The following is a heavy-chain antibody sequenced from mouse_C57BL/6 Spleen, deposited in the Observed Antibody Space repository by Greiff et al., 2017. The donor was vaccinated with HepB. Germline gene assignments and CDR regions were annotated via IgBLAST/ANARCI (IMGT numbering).Heavy chain of an antibody. J-gene: IGHJ3*01. Sequence: DVKLQESGPGLVKPSQSLSLTCSVTGYSITSGYYWNWIRQFPGNKLEWMGYISYDGSNNYNPSLKNRISITRDTSKNQFFLKLNSVTTEDTATYYCARDDGYYGWFAYWGQGTLVTVSA. D-gene: IGHD2-3*01. CDR3: ARDDGYYGWFAY. CDR1: GYSITSGYY. V-gene: IGHV3-6*01. CDR2: ISYDGSN.